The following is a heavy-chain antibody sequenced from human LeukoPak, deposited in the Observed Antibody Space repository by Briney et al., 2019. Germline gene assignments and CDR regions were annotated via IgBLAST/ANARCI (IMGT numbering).Heavy chain of an antibody. J-gene: IGHJ4*02. Sequence: GGSLRLSCAASGFTFSSYWMHWGREAPGKGLVRVSRINSDGSSTSYADSVKGRFTISRDNAKNTLYLQMNSLRAEDTAVYYCARVPVFQPYYYFDYWGQGTLVTVSS. CDR3: ARVPVFQPYYYFDY. D-gene: IGHD2-21*01. CDR2: INSDGSST. CDR1: GFTFSSYW. V-gene: IGHV3-74*01.